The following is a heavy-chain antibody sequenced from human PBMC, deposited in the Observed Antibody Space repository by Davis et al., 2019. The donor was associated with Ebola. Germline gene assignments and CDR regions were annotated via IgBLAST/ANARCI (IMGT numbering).Heavy chain of an antibody. D-gene: IGHD4-11*01. CDR3: TKAGVTGFYYYYMDV. Sequence: PGGSLRLSCAASGFSFSNYAMNWVRQAPGKGLEWVSSIRGSAGVTYYADSVKGRFTISRDNSKNTLFLQMNGLRAEDTAVYYCTKAGVTGFYYYYMDVWGTGTAVTVSS. CDR1: GFSFSNYA. CDR2: IRGSAGVT. V-gene: IGHV3-23*01. J-gene: IGHJ6*03.